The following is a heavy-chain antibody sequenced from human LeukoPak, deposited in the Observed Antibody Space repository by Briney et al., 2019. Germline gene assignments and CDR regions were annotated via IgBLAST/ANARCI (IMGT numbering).Heavy chain of an antibody. V-gene: IGHV4-4*07. Sequence: SETLSLTCTVPGGSISSYYWSWIRQPAGKGLEWIGRIYTSGSTNYNPSLKSRVTMSVDTSKNQFSLKLSSVTAADTAVYYCGRGEAYYYDCSGYFDYWGQGTLVTVSS. D-gene: IGHD3-22*01. J-gene: IGHJ4*02. CDR2: IYTSGST. CDR1: GGSISSYY. CDR3: GRGEAYYYDCSGYFDY.